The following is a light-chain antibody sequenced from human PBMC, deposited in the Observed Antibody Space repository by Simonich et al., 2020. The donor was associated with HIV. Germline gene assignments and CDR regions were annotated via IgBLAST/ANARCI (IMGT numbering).Light chain of an antibody. CDR3: QNWGTGILV. J-gene: IGLJ3*02. CDR2: VNSDGSH. Sequence: QLVLTQSPSASASLGASVKLTCTRSSGHSSYAIAWHQQQPEKGPRYLMKVNSDGSHSEGGGIPGRFSGSSSGAERYLTISSLQSEDETDYYCQNWGTGILVFGGGTKLTVL. CDR1: SGHSSYA. V-gene: IGLV4-69*01.